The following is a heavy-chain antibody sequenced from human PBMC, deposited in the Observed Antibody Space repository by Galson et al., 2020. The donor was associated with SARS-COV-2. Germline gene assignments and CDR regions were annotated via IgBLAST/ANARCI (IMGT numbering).Heavy chain of an antibody. D-gene: IGHD3-10*01. Sequence: GESLKISCAASGFTFSSYGMHWVRQAPGKGLEWVAVISYDGSNKYYADSVKGRFTIPRDNSKNTLYLQMNSLRAEDTAVYYCAREGPLGENYYYGMDVWGQGTTVTVSS. CDR2: ISYDGSNK. CDR3: AREGPLGENYYYGMDV. CDR1: GFTFSSYG. V-gene: IGHV3-30*03. J-gene: IGHJ6*02.